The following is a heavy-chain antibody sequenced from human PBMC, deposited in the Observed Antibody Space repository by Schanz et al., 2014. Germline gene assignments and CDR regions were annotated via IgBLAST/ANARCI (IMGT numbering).Heavy chain of an antibody. CDR2: IYYSGTT. Sequence: QLQLQESGPGLVKPSETLSLTCTVSGGSISSSTYWWGWIRQPPGKGLEWIGGIYYSGTTYYNPSLSIQPPKTFDTSKTQFSQKQSSVTAADTAVYYCAAHRQDTGYYDWFDPWGQGTLVTVSS. CDR1: GGSISSSTYW. CDR3: AAHRQDTGYYDWFDP. J-gene: IGHJ5*02. V-gene: IGHV4-39*01. D-gene: IGHD3-10*01.